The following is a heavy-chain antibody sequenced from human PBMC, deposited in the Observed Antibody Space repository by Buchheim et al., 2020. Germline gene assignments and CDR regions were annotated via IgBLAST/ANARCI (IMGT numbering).Heavy chain of an antibody. J-gene: IGHJ4*02. CDR3: ARDKEYCSGGSCYSRVREFDY. CDR1: GGSISSYY. V-gene: IGHV4-59*01. D-gene: IGHD2-15*01. Sequence: QVQLQESGPGLVKPSETLSLTCTVSGGSISSYYWSWIRQPPGKGLEWIGYIYYSGSTNYNPSLKSRVTISVDTSKNQFSLKLSSVTAADTAVYYCARDKEYCSGGSCYSRVREFDYWGQGTL. CDR2: IYYSGST.